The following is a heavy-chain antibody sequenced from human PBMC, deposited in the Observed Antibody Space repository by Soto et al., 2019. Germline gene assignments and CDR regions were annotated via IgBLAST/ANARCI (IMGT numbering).Heavy chain of an antibody. CDR3: ARGKGDSRSWPALLYYYNGMDV. V-gene: IGHV4-59*01. CDR2: IYYSGST. Sequence: SETLSLTCTVSGGSISGYYWSWIGQAPGKGLEWIGYIYYSGSTNYNPSLKRRATISVDTSKNQSSLKLSSVTAADTAVYYCARGKGDSRSWPALLYYYNGMDVWGQGTTVPVSS. J-gene: IGHJ6*02. CDR1: GGSISGYY. D-gene: IGHD6-13*01.